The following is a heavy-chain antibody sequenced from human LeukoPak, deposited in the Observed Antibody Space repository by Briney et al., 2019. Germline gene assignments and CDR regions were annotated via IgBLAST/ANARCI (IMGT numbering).Heavy chain of an antibody. V-gene: IGHV3-30*04. J-gene: IGHJ4*02. CDR3: AREGYSRSSGASHVDFDY. CDR1: GFTFSNYA. CDR2: ISYDGSNK. Sequence: GGSLRLSCVASGFTFSNYAMHWVRQAPGKGLEWVAVISYDGSNKFSADSVKGRFTISKDNSRNTLYLQMNSLRAEDTAVYYCAREGYSRSSGASHVDFDYWGQGTLVTVSS. D-gene: IGHD6-6*01.